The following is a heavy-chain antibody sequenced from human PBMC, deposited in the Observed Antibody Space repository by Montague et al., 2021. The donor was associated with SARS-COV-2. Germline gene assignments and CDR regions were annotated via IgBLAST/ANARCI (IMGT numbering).Heavy chain of an antibody. Sequence: SETLSLTCTVSGGSIDSYYWSWLRQPPGKGLEWIGYIYYRGTTNYNPSLESRVTMSVDTSKNQFSLNLSSVTAADTVMYYCARELQYNWFDPWGQGTLVTGSS. J-gene: IGHJ5*02. CDR2: IYYRGTT. CDR1: GGSIDSYY. D-gene: IGHD2-21*02. CDR3: ARELQYNWFDP. V-gene: IGHV4-59*01.